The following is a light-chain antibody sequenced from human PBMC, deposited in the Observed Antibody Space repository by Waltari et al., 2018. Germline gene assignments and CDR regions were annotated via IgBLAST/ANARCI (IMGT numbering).Light chain of an antibody. V-gene: IGKV1-5*01. CDR2: AAS. CDR3: QQYNRFSP. J-gene: IGKJ1*01. Sequence: DTQLSQFPSTLAASVGDRVTITCRAKEAINKWLDRYQQRPGKAPKVLIYAASTLQSGVRSRFSGSGSGTEFTLTIDSLQPDDFATYYCQQYNRFSPFGQGTNVEVK. CDR1: EAINKW.